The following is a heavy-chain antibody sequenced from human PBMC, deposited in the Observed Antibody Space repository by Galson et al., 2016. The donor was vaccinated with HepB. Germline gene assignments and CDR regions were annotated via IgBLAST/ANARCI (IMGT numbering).Heavy chain of an antibody. V-gene: IGHV4-59*01. Sequence: AKYNPSLKSRLTISVDTSKNPFSLKLSSVTAADAAVYYCARYYRIYYYGMDGWAQGSTVTVSS. CDR2: A. J-gene: IGHJ6*02. D-gene: IGHD3-10*01. CDR3: ARYYRIYYYGMDG.